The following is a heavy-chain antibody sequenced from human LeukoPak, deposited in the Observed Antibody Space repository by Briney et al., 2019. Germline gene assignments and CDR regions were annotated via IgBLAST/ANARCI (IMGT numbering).Heavy chain of an antibody. D-gene: IGHD2-15*01. CDR3: ARFGEYYCSGGSCYPRASDY. Sequence: PSETLSLTCAVYGGSFSGYYWSWIRQPPGKGLEWIGEINHSGSTNYNPSLKSRVTISVDTSKNQFSLKLSSVTAAGTAVYYCARFGEYYCSGGSCYPRASDYWGPGTLVTVSS. CDR1: GGSFSGYY. CDR2: INHSGST. J-gene: IGHJ4*02. V-gene: IGHV4-34*01.